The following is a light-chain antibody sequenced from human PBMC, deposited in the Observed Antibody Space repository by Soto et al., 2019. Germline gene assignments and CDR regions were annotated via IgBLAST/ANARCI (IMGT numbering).Light chain of an antibody. CDR2: AAS. V-gene: IGKV1-9*01. CDR1: QGISSY. Sequence: IQLTQSPSSLSASVGDRVTITCRASQGISSYLAWYQQKPGKATKLLIYAASTLQSGVPSRFSGSGSGTDFTLTISSLQPEDFATYYCQQLNSYLLTFGGGTKVDIK. J-gene: IGKJ4*01. CDR3: QQLNSYLLT.